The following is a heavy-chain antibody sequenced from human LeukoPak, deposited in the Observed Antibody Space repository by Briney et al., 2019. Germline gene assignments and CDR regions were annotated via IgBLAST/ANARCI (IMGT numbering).Heavy chain of an antibody. Sequence: GGSLRLSRAASGFTFSSYWMHWVRQAPGKGLVWVSRINTDGSTTNYADSVKGRFTISRDNAKNTLDLQMNSLRADDTAMYYCVRVGLTTVVPGLHAFDIWGQGTIVSVSS. CDR1: GFTFSSYW. V-gene: IGHV3-74*01. D-gene: IGHD4-23*01. CDR3: VRVGLTTVVPGLHAFDI. CDR2: INTDGSTT. J-gene: IGHJ3*02.